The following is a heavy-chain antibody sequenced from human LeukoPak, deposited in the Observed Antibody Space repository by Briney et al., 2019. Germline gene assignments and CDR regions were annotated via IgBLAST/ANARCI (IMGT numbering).Heavy chain of an antibody. CDR3: ARYSGSYRPVGYFDY. V-gene: IGHV4-59*08. Sequence: SETLSLTCTVSGGSISSYYWSWIRQPPGKGLEWIGYIYYSGSTNYNPSLKSRVTISVDTSKNQFSLKLSSVTAADTAVYYCARYSGSYRPVGYFDYWGQGTLVTVSS. CDR2: IYYSGST. J-gene: IGHJ4*02. D-gene: IGHD1-26*01. CDR1: GGSISSYY.